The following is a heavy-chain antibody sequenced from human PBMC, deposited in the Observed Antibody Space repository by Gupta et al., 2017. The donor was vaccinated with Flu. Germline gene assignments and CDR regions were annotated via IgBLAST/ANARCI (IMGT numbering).Heavy chain of an antibody. CDR3: AKDPGGAVAGSPGDD. CDR2: IIPIFGTT. D-gene: IGHD6-19*01. J-gene: IGHJ4*02. V-gene: IGHV1-69*01. CDR1: GGTFSNCA. Sequence: QVQLVQSGAEVKKPGSSVKVSCKASGGTFSNCAINWVRQAHGQGLEWVGQIIPIFGTTHYAQKFQGRVAITADESTTTAYMELSSLRSDDTATYYCAKDPGGAVAGSPGDDWGQGTLVTVSS.